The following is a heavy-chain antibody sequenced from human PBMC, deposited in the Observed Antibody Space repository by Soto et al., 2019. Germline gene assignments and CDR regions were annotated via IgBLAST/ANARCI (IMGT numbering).Heavy chain of an antibody. V-gene: IGHV3-23*01. Sequence: EVVLLESGGGLVQSGGSLRLSCAASGFIFKNYAMSWVRQAPGKGLEWVSAISGSGDNRYYADFVRGRFTISRDNSKSVVFLQMVSLTAEDSAVYFCASEGGDFWSGYGGRVQGTLVTVS. CDR3: ASEGGDFWSGYGG. J-gene: IGHJ4*02. CDR1: GFIFKNYA. CDR2: ISGSGDNR. D-gene: IGHD3-3*01.